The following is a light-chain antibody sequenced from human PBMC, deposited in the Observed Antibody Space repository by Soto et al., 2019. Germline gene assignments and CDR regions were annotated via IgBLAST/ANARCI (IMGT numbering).Light chain of an antibody. CDR2: DVS. V-gene: IGLV2-14*03. Sequence: QPVLTQPASVSGSPGQSITISCTGAGSDVSWYQHHPGKAPKLIIFDVSNRPSGISDRFSGSKSGNTASLTISGLRAEDEAGYYCASYRSTSTLGVFGGGTKVTVL. CDR3: ASYRSTSTLGV. J-gene: IGLJ3*02. CDR1: GSD.